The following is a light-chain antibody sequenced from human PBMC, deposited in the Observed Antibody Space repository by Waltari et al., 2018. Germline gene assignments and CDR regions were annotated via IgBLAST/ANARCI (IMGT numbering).Light chain of an antibody. Sequence: VMTQSPATLSLFPGERAVLPCWASPSIETNLDWFQQKPGQAPRLPISGASTRATNVPTRFSGSGSGTDFTLKISRVEAEDVGVYYCMQTLQTPLTFGGGTKVEI. CDR3: MQTLQTPLT. CDR2: GAS. J-gene: IGKJ4*01. V-gene: IGKV3-15*01. CDR1: PSIETN.